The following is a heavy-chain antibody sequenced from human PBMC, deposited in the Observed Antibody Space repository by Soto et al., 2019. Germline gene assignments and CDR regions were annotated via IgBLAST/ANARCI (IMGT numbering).Heavy chain of an antibody. J-gene: IGHJ6*02. CDR3: ARDSRRVGYYYGSGSSLYYYYGMDV. D-gene: IGHD3-10*01. CDR1: GDSVSSNSAA. V-gene: IGHV6-1*01. CDR2: TYYRSKWYN. Sequence: SQTLSLTCAIFGDSVSSNSAAWNWISQSPSRGLEWLGRTYYRSKWYNDYAVSVKSRITINPDTSKNQFSLQLNSVTPEDTAVYYCARDSRRVGYYYGSGSSLYYYYGMDVWGQGTTVTVSS.